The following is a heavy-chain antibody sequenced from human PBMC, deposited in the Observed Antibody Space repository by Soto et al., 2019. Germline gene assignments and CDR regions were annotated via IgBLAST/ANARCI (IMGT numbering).Heavy chain of an antibody. Sequence: QVQLVESGGGVVQPGRSLRLSCVASGFTFSIYAMHWVRQAPGKGLEWVAVISYDGSNKYYADSVKGRFTISRDNYKSTLLVQMNSLRAEDTAGNYCASVSHFRPENQAIAGGRDAALEHGGQGTLVTVPS. CDR3: ASVSHFRPENQAIAGGRDAALEH. D-gene: IGHD6-13*01. CDR1: GFTFSIYA. V-gene: IGHV3-30-3*01. CDR2: ISYDGSNK. J-gene: IGHJ3*01.